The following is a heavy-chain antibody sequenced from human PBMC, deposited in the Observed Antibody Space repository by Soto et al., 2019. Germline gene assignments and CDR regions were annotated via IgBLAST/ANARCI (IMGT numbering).Heavy chain of an antibody. CDR2: IYHSGSS. CDR3: ARDGTAAAGTIDP. Sequence: QLQLQESGSGLVKPSQTLSLTCAVSGGSISSGGYSWSWIRQPPGKGLEWIGYIYHSGSSYYNPSLKSRVTISVDRSKNQFSLKLSSVTAADTAVYYCARDGTAAAGTIDPWGQGTLVTVSS. V-gene: IGHV4-30-2*01. CDR1: GGSISSGGYS. J-gene: IGHJ5*02. D-gene: IGHD6-13*01.